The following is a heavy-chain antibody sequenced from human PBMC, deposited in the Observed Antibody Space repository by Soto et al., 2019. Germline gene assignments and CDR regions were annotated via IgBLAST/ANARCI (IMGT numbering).Heavy chain of an antibody. CDR2: ISAYNGNT. Sequence: ASVKVSCKASGYTFTSYVISWVRQAPGQGLEWMGWISAYNGNTNYAQKLQGRVTMTTDTSTSTAYMELRSLRSDDTAVYYCARDLRGARRGWVNYYYYGMDVWGQGTTVTVSS. D-gene: IGHD1-26*01. V-gene: IGHV1-18*01. CDR3: ARDLRGARRGWVNYYYYGMDV. J-gene: IGHJ6*02. CDR1: GYTFTSYV.